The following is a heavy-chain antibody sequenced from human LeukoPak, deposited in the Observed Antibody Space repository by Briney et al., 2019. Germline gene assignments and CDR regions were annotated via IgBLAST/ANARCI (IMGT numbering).Heavy chain of an antibody. Sequence: GRSLRLSCAASGFTFSSYGMHWVRQAPGKGLEWVAVISYDGSNKYYADSVKGRFTISRDNSKNTLYLQMNSLRAEDTAVYYCAKVLRFLEWAYYGMDVWGQGTTVTVSS. V-gene: IGHV3-30*18. CDR1: GFTFSSYG. CDR3: AKVLRFLEWAYYGMDV. CDR2: ISYDGSNK. D-gene: IGHD3-3*01. J-gene: IGHJ6*02.